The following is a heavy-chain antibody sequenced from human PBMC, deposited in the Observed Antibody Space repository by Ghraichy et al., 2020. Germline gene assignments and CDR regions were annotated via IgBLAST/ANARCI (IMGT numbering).Heavy chain of an antibody. CDR1: GGSISSGDYY. J-gene: IGHJ6*02. CDR3: ARGGDGYCSSTSCLYYYYYGMDV. Sequence: SQTLSLTCTVSGGSISSGDYYWSWIRQPPGKGLEWIGYIYYSGSTYYNPSLKSRVTISVDTSKNQFSLKLSSVTAADTAVYYCARGGDGYCSSTSCLYYYYYGMDVWGQGTTVTVSS. D-gene: IGHD2-2*01. V-gene: IGHV4-30-4*01. CDR2: IYYSGST.